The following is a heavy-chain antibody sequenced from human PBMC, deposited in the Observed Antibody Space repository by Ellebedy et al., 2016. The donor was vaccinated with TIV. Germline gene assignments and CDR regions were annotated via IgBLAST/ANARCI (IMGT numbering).Heavy chain of an antibody. J-gene: IGHJ2*01. CDR2: ISWNSGSI. D-gene: IGHD6-19*01. Sequence: SLKISCAASGFTFDDYAMHWVRQAPGKGLEWVSGISWNSGSIGYADSLKGRFTISRDNAKNSLYLQMNSLRAEDTALYYCARTPSRGLVGYLDLWGRGTLVTVSS. CDR1: GFTFDDYA. CDR3: ARTPSRGLVGYLDL. V-gene: IGHV3-9*01.